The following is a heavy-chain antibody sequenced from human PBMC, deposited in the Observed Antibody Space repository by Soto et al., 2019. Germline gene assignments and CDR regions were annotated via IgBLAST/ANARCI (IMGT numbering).Heavy chain of an antibody. CDR2: IKSKTDGGTP. CDR3: TTDLNFDILRRS. D-gene: IGHD3-9*01. J-gene: IGHJ6*02. Sequence: EVQLVESGGGLVKPGGSLRLSCAASGFTFSNAWMNWVRQAPGKGLEWVGRIKSKTDGGTPDYAAPVKGRFTISRDDSKNTLYLQMNSLKTEDTAVYYCTTDLNFDILRRSWGQGTTVTVSS. V-gene: IGHV3-15*07. CDR1: GFTFSNAW.